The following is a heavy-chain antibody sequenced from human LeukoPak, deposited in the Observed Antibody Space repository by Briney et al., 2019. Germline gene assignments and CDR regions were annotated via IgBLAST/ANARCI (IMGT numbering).Heavy chain of an antibody. D-gene: IGHD1-26*01. CDR1: GGSISRGGDY. CDR2: IYHSGST. CDR3: ARRDGNNDASDI. J-gene: IGHJ3*02. Sequence: PSETLSLTCTVSGGSISRGGDYWSWIRQLPGKGLEWIGYIYHSGSTYYNPSLKSRVSISVDKSMNQFSLRLTSVTAADTAVYYCARRDGNNDASDIWGQGTMVTVSS. V-gene: IGHV4-31*02.